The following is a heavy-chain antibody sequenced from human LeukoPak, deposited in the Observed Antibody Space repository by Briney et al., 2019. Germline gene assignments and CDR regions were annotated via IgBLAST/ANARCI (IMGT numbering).Heavy chain of an antibody. J-gene: IGHJ4*02. CDR1: GYTFTSYP. CDR2: ITVYNDNT. Sequence: GASVKVSCKASGYTFTSYPISWVRQAPGQGLEWMGWITVYNDNTNYAQNLQGRVTMTTDTSTSTAYMELRSLRSDDTAVYYCARGYDYGDYVGDFDYWGQGTLVTVSS. D-gene: IGHD4-17*01. CDR3: ARGYDYGDYVGDFDY. V-gene: IGHV1-18*01.